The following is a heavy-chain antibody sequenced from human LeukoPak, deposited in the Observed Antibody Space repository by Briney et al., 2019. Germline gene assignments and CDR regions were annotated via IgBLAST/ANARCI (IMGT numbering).Heavy chain of an antibody. CDR3: ARGGGVYDIVVVVAAQNWFDP. J-gene: IGHJ5*02. CDR1: GGSFSGYY. V-gene: IGHV4-34*01. Sequence: PSETLSLTCAVYGGSFSGYYWSWIRQPTGKGLEWIGEINHSGSTNYNPSLKSRVTISEDTSNNQFSLKLSSVTAADTAVYYCARGGGVYDIVVVVAAQNWFDPWGQGTLVTVSS. D-gene: IGHD2-15*01. CDR2: INHSGST.